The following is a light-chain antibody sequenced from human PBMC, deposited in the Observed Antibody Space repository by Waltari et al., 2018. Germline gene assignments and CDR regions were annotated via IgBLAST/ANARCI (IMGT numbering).Light chain of an antibody. CDR3: QQYYTAPYT. J-gene: IGKJ2*01. Sequence: DIVMTQSPDSLAVSLGEKATINCKSNQSLLYNSNNKNYLAWYQQKPGQPLKLLFYWASSRESGVPDRFSGSGSGTDCTLTIGSLQAEDVAVYYCQQYYTAPYTFGQGTKLEIK. CDR2: WAS. V-gene: IGKV4-1*01. CDR1: QSLLYNSNNKNY.